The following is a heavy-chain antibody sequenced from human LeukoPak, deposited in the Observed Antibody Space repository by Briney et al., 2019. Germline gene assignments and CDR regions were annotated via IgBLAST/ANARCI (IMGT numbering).Heavy chain of an antibody. V-gene: IGHV1-2*02. CDR1: GYTFTGYY. CDR2: INPNSGGT. CDR3: ARRGYFDWLSLY. Sequence: ASVKVSCKASGYTFTGYYMHWVRQAPGQGLEWMGWINPNSGGTNYAQKFQGRVTMTRDTSISTAYMELSRLRSDDTAVYYGARRGYFDWLSLYWGQGTLVTVSS. D-gene: IGHD3-9*01. J-gene: IGHJ4*02.